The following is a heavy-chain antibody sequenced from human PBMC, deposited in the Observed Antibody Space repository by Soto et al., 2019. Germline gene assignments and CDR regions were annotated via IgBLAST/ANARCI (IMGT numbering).Heavy chain of an antibody. V-gene: IGHV3-7*01. CDR1: GFTFSGYW. Sequence: PGGSLRLSCAASGFTFSGYWMGWVRQAPGKGLEWVASIMKDGGEKKYVDSVRGRFTISRDNVQNSLFLQMDSLRVEDTAVYYCSRDRDYHKAYYRCQGTLVTVSS. D-gene: IGHD3-9*01. J-gene: IGHJ4*01. CDR2: IMKDGGEK. CDR3: SRDRDYHKAYY.